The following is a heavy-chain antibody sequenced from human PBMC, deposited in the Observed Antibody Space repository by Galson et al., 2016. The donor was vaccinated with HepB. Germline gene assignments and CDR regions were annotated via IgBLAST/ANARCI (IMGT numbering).Heavy chain of an antibody. V-gene: IGHV3-48*02. J-gene: IGHJ2*01. CDR2: ISSSSSSI. D-gene: IGHD2-15*01. CDR1: GFTFSSYT. Sequence: SLRLSCAASGFTFSSYTLNWVRQAPGKGLEWVSYISSSSSSIYYADSVKCRFTISRDNAKHSLYLQMNSLRDEDTAVYYCATRYCSGGSCYSAAPGYWYFDLWGRGTLVTVSS. CDR3: ATRYCSGGSCYSAAPGYWYFDL.